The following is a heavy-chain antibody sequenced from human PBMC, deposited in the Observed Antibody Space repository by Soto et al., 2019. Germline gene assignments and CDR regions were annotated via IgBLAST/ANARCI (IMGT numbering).Heavy chain of an antibody. J-gene: IGHJ4*02. CDR2: ISYDGSNK. V-gene: IGHV3-30-3*01. Sequence: LRLSCAASGFTFSSYAMHWVRQAPGKGLEWVAVISYDGSNKYYADSVKGRFTISRDNSKNTLYLQMNSLRAEDTAVYYCARVATINDYWGQGTLVTVSS. CDR3: ARVATINDY. CDR1: GFTFSSYA. D-gene: IGHD5-12*01.